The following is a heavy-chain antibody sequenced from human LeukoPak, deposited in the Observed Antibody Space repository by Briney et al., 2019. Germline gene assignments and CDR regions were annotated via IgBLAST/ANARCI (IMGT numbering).Heavy chain of an antibody. V-gene: IGHV4-61*10. CDR1: GGSISSGNYY. CDR3: ARGGAPGYSSSWSAFGAFDI. D-gene: IGHD6-13*01. J-gene: IGHJ3*02. CDR2: IYNNGST. Sequence: PSETPSLTCTVSGGSISSGNYYWSWIRQPAGKGLEWVGRIYNNGSTNYNPSLKSRVTISVDTSKNQFSLKLSSVTAADTAVYYCARGGAPGYSSSWSAFGAFDIWGQGTMVTVSS.